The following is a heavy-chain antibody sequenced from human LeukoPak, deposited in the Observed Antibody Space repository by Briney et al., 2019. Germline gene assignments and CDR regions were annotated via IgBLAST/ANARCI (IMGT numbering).Heavy chain of an antibody. D-gene: IGHD6-6*01. CDR3: ARQGSSSSNIV. CDR2: IYYSGST. J-gene: IGHJ4*02. V-gene: IGHV4-39*01. CDR1: GGSISSYY. Sequence: SETLSLTCTVSGGSISSYYWGWIRQPPGKGLEWIGSIYYSGSTYYNPSLKSRVTISVDTSKNQFSLKLSSVTAADTAVYYCARQGSSSSNIVWGQGTLVTVSS.